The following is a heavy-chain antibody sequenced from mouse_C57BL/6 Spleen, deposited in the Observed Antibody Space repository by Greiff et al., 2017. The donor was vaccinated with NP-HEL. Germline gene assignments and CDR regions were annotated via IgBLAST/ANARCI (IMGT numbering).Heavy chain of an antibody. Sequence: EVQGVESGGGLVKPGGSLKLPCAASGFTFSDYGMHWVRQAPEKGLEWVAYISSGSSTIYYADTVKGRFTISRDNAKNTLFLQMTSLRSEDTAMYYCARRNWEAYYFDYWGQSTTLTVSS. V-gene: IGHV5-17*01. CDR1: GFTFSDYG. J-gene: IGHJ2*01. CDR2: ISSGSSTI. CDR3: ARRNWEAYYFDY. D-gene: IGHD4-1*01.